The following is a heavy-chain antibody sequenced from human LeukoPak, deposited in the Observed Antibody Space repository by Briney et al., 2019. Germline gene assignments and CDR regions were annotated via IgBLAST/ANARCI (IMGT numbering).Heavy chain of an antibody. V-gene: IGHV1-8*01. D-gene: IGHD3-10*01. J-gene: IGHJ4*02. Sequence: ASVTVSCKASGFTFTSYDINWVRQAPGQGLEWMGWMDSNSGDTGYAQKFQGRVTLTRNTSINTAYMHLYSLTSEDTAVYYCARGIGTGGSGEYYFDYWGQGTLVTVSS. CDR1: GFTFTSYD. CDR3: ARGIGTGGSGEYYFDY. CDR2: MDSNSGDT.